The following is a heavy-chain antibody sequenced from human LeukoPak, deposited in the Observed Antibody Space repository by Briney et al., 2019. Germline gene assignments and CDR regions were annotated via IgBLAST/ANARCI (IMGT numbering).Heavy chain of an antibody. D-gene: IGHD3-3*01. V-gene: IGHV3-23*01. CDR3: AKDFKYYDFWSGQDY. J-gene: IGHJ4*02. Sequence: GGSLRLSCAASGFTFSSYAMSWVRQAPGKGLEWVSAISGSGGSTYYAGSVKGRFTISRDNSKNTLYLQMNSLRAVDTAVYYCAKDFKYYDFWSGQDYWGQGTLVTVSS. CDR1: GFTFSSYA. CDR2: ISGSGGST.